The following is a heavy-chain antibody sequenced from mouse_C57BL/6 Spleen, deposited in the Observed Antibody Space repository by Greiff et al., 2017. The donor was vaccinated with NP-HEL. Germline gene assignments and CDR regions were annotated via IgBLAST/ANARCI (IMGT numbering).Heavy chain of an antibody. J-gene: IGHJ4*01. V-gene: IGHV1-53*01. CDR2: INPSNGGT. CDR1: GYTFTSYW. Sequence: VQLQQPGTELVKPGASVKLSCKASGYTFTSYWMHWVKQRPGQGLEWIGNINPSNGGTNYNEKFKSKATLTVDQSSSTAYMQLSSLTSEDAAVYYCASSPAYYAMDYWGQGTSVTVSS. CDR3: ASSPAYYAMDY.